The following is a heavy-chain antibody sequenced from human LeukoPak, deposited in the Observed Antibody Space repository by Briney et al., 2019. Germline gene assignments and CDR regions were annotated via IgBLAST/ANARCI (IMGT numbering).Heavy chain of an antibody. J-gene: IGHJ5*02. CDR3: ARDSRSGWGNWFDP. CDR1: GGSISGYY. V-gene: IGHV4-59*12. CDR2: IYYSGST. D-gene: IGHD6-19*01. Sequence: PSETLSLTCTVSGGSISGYYWSWIRQPPGKGLEWIGYIYYSGSTNYNPSLKSRVAISVDTSKNQFSLKLSSVTAADTAVYYCARDSRSGWGNWFDPWGQGTLVTVSS.